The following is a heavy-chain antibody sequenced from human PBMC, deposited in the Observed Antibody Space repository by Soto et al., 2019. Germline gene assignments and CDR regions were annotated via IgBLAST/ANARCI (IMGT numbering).Heavy chain of an antibody. J-gene: IGHJ4*02. CDR3: ARGDGHIRAFDS. Sequence: EVQVEESGGGLVQPGGSLRLSCAASGFTVSSNYMSWVRQAPGKGLEWVSIIYIDGSTYYADSVNGRFTISRDNSKNTLYLQMNSLRAEDTAVYYCARGDGHIRAFDSWGQGTLVTVSS. CDR2: IYIDGST. V-gene: IGHV3-66*01. CDR1: GFTVSSNY.